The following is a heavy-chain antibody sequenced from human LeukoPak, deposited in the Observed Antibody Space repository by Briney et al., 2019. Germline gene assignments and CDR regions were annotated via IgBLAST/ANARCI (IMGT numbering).Heavy chain of an antibody. CDR2: INPNRGGT. CDR3: RAGATHVDY. CDR1: GYTFTGYY. D-gene: IGHD1-26*01. Sequence: ASVKVSCKASGYTFTGYYMHWVRPAPGQGLEWVGWINPNRGGTNYAQKFQGRVTMTRDTFISTVYMELSGLRSDDTAVYSCRAGATHVDYWGQGTLVTVSS. J-gene: IGHJ4*02. V-gene: IGHV1-2*02.